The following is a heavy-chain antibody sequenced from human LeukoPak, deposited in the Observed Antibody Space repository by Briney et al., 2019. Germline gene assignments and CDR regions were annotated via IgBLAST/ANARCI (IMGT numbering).Heavy chain of an antibody. J-gene: IGHJ4*02. CDR3: ARSLRGYSGYDLGY. Sequence: SETLSLTCTVSGGSISSYYWSWIRQPPGKGLEWIGYIYYSGSTNYNPSLKSRVTISVDTSKNQFSLKLSSVTAADTAVYYCARSLRGYSGYDLGYWGQGTLVTLSP. CDR2: IYYSGST. V-gene: IGHV4-59*01. CDR1: GGSISSYY. D-gene: IGHD5-12*01.